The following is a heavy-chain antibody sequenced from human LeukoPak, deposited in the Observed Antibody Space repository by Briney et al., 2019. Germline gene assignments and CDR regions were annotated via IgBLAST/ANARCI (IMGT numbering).Heavy chain of an antibody. CDR2: VLYYGRNK. V-gene: IGHV3-30*04. D-gene: IGHD6-19*01. CDR1: GFTFSTYS. J-gene: IGHJ4*02. Sequence: PGKSLRLSCAASGFTFSTYSMHWVRQAPGKGLEWVSHVLYYGRNKHYPDSVKGRFIISRDNSKSTLYLQMNRLSAEDTAVYYCAREKGVAVAASLGYWGQGALVTVSS. CDR3: AREKGVAVAASLGY.